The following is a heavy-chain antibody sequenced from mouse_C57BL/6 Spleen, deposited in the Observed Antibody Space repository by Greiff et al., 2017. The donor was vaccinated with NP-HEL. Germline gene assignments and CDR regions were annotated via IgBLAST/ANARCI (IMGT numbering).Heavy chain of an antibody. CDR3: ARQGTLYYFDY. CDR2: ISNGGGST. J-gene: IGHJ2*01. V-gene: IGHV5-12*01. CDR1: GFTFSDYY. Sequence: EVKLVESGGGLVQPGGSLKLSCAASGFTFSDYYMYWVRQTPEKRLEWVAYISNGGGSTYYPDTVKGRFTISRDNAKNTLYLQMSRLKSEDTAMYYCARQGTLYYFDYWGQGTTLTVSS. D-gene: IGHD3-3*01.